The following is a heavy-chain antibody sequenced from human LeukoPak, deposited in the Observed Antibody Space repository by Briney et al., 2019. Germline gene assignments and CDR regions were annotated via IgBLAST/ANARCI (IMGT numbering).Heavy chain of an antibody. CDR3: ARGGGRFDP. J-gene: IGHJ5*02. V-gene: IGHV4-34*01. D-gene: IGHD3-16*01. CDR1: GGSFSGYY. Sequence: PSETLSLTCAVYGGSFSGYYWSWIRQPPGKGLEWIGEINHSGSTNYNPSLKSRVTISVDTSKSQFSLKLSSVTAADTAVYYCARGGGRFDPWGQGTLVTVSS. CDR2: INHSGST.